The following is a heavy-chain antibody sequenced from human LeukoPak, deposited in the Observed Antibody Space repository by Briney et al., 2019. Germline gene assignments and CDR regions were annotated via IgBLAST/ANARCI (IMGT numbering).Heavy chain of an antibody. V-gene: IGHV3-30-3*01. D-gene: IGHD2/OR15-2a*01. J-gene: IGHJ3*02. Sequence: GRSLRLSCAASGFTFSSYAMHWVRQAPGKGLEWVAVISYDGSNKYYADSVKGRFTISRDNSKNTLYLQMNSLRAEDTAVYYCARDSTLTLGGAFDIWGQGTMVTVSS. CDR3: ARDSTLTLGGAFDI. CDR2: ISYDGSNK. CDR1: GFTFSSYA.